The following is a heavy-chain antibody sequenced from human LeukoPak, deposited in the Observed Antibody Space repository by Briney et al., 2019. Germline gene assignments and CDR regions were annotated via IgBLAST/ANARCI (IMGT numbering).Heavy chain of an antibody. CDR1: GFTFDDYA. J-gene: IGHJ6*02. Sequence: GGSLRLSCAASGFTFDDYAMHWVRQAPGKGLEWVSGISWNSGSIGYADSVKGRFTISRDNAKNSLYLQMNSLRAEDTAVYYCAKFIIVGATRLADYGMDVWGQGTTVTVSS. V-gene: IGHV3-9*01. D-gene: IGHD1-26*01. CDR2: ISWNSGSI. CDR3: AKFIIVGATRLADYGMDV.